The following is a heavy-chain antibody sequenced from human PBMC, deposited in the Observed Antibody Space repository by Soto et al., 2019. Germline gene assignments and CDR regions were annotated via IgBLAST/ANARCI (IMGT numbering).Heavy chain of an antibody. CDR2: INHSGST. Sequence: SETLSLTCAVYGGSFSGYYWSWIRQPPGKGLEWIGEINHSGSTNYNPSLKSRFTISVDTSKNQFSLKLSSVTDADTAVYYCARSPIFGVVIIDYYYGMDVWGQGTTVTVSS. CDR3: ARSPIFGVVIIDYYYGMDV. D-gene: IGHD3-3*01. CDR1: GGSFSGYY. J-gene: IGHJ6*02. V-gene: IGHV4-34*01.